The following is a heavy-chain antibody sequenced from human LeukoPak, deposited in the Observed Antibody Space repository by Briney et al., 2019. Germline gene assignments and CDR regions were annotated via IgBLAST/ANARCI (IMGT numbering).Heavy chain of an antibody. CDR2: INPSGGST. CDR3: AREGYSYGPIDY. J-gene: IGHJ4*02. D-gene: IGHD5-18*01. Sequence: ASVKVSCKASGYTFTGYYMHWVRQAPGQGLEWMGWINPSGGSTSYAQKFQGRVTMTRDVSTSTVYMELSSLRSEDTAVYYCAREGYSYGPIDYWGQGTLVTVSS. CDR1: GYTFTGYY. V-gene: IGHV1-46*01.